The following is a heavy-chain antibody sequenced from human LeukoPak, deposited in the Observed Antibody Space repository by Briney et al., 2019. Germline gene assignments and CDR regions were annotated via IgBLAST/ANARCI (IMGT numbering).Heavy chain of an antibody. CDR1: GFTFSDYY. J-gene: IGHJ4*02. D-gene: IGHD2-15*01. V-gene: IGHV3-11*01. Sequence: GGSLRLSCAASGFTFSDYYMSWIRQAPGKGLEWVSYISNSGSTIYYADSVKGRFTISRDNAKNSQYLQMNSLRAEDTAVYYCARVKGSCCSDYWGQGTLVTVSS. CDR3: ARVKGSCCSDY. CDR2: ISNSGSTI.